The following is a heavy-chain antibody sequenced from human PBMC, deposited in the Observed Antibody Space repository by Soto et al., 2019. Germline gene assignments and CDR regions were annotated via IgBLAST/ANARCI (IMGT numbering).Heavy chain of an antibody. Sequence: PGGSLRLSCAASGLTLSSYDMHWVRQATGKGLEWVSAIGTAGDTYYPGSVKGRFTISRENAKNSLYLQMNSLRAGDTAVYYCARGRGLAFDYWGQGTLVTVSS. D-gene: IGHD3-10*01. CDR2: IGTAGDT. J-gene: IGHJ4*02. CDR3: ARGRGLAFDY. CDR1: GLTLSSYD. V-gene: IGHV3-13*01.